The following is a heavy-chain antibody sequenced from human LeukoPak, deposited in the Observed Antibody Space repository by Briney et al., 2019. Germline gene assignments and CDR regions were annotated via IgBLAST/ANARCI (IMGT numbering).Heavy chain of an antibody. D-gene: IGHD2-2*01. Sequence: ASVKVSCKASGYTFTSYDINWVRQATGQGLEWMGWMNPNNGNTGYAQKFQGRVTITRNTSISTAYMELSSLRSEDTAVYYCARRRYCSSTSCFSSPYDAFDIWGQGTMVTASS. J-gene: IGHJ3*02. CDR2: MNPNNGNT. V-gene: IGHV1-8*03. CDR3: ARRRYCSSTSCFSSPYDAFDI. CDR1: GYTFTSYD.